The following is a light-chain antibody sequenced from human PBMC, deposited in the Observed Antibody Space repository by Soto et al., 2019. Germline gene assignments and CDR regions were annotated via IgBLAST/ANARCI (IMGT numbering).Light chain of an antibody. CDR1: SSNIGSNT. J-gene: IGLJ3*02. CDR3: AAWDDRRSGVM. V-gene: IGLV1-44*01. Sequence: QSVLTQPPSASGTPGQRVTISCSGGSSNIGSNTINWYQQLPGTAPKLLIYANNQRPSGVPDRFSGSKSGTSASLAISGLQSEDESEYYCAAWDDRRSGVMFGGGTKLTVL. CDR2: ANN.